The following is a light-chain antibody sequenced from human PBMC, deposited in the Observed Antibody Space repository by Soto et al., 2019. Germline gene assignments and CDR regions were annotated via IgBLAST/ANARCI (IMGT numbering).Light chain of an antibody. CDR2: ATS. J-gene: IGKJ1*01. Sequence: DIQMTQSPSSLSASVGDRVTITCRASQNISSYLNWYQQKPGKAPQLLIYATSSLQNGAPSRFSASGCGTDFSLVISALQPEASATYYCQQGYSSRWTSGRGTKVVI. CDR1: QNISSY. CDR3: QQGYSSRWT. V-gene: IGKV1-39*01.